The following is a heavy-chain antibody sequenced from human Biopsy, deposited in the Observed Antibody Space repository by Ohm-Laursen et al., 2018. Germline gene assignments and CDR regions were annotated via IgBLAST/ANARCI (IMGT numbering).Heavy chain of an antibody. D-gene: IGHD6-19*01. CDR3: TAGIPGLSRSSDY. J-gene: IGHJ4*02. CDR1: GFTSSAAW. Sequence: SLRLSCAAFGFTSSAAWMYWVRQAPGKGLECVALVKSNANGGTTEYPAPVEGRFSISRDDSRNTVYLHMSSLNTDDTAMYFCTAGIPGLSRSSDYWGQGTLVTVSS. V-gene: IGHV3-15*05. CDR2: VKSNANGGTT.